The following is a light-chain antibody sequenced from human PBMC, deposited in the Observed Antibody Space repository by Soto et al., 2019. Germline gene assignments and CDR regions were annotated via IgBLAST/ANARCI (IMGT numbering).Light chain of an antibody. CDR2: GVS. J-gene: IGKJ4*01. Sequence: DIQMTQSPSSLSASVGDSVTITCRASQGIRNNLAWLQQKPGKAPKSLIYGVSTLQSGVPSKFSGSGSGTVFTLTISSLQLEDFATYYCQQYDVYPLTFGGGTKVDIK. CDR3: QQYDVYPLT. V-gene: IGKV1-16*02. CDR1: QGIRNN.